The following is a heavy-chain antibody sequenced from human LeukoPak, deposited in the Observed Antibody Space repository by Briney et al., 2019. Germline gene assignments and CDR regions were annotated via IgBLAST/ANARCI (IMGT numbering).Heavy chain of an antibody. CDR3: ARDDTVSVVVAANVYYYYGMDV. CDR2: ISSSSSTI. D-gene: IGHD2-15*01. V-gene: IGHV3-48*01. CDR1: GFTFSSYS. J-gene: IGHJ6*02. Sequence: GGSLRLSCAASGFTFSSYSMNWVRQAPGKGLEWVSYISSSSSTIYYADSVKGRFTISRDNAKNSPYLQMNSLRGEDTAVYYCARDDTVSVVVAANVYYYYGMDVWGQGTTVTVSS.